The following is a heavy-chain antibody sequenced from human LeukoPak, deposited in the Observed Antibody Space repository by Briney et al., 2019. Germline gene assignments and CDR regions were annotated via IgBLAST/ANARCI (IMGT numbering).Heavy chain of an antibody. CDR3: ARTRSVSSSSDY. D-gene: IGHD6-13*01. Sequence: ASVKVPCKASGYTFTSYYMHWVRQAPGQGLEWMGIISPSGGSTRYTQKFQGRVTMTRDTSTSTVYMELSSLRSDDTAVYYCARTRSVSSSSDYWGQGTLVTVSS. J-gene: IGHJ4*02. CDR2: ISPSGGST. CDR1: GYTFTSYY. V-gene: IGHV1-46*01.